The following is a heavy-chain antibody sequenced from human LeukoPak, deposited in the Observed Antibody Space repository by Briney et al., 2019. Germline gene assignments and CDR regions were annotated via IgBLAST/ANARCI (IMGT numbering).Heavy chain of an antibody. V-gene: IGHV4-39*01. CDR1: GGSISNNNYY. D-gene: IGHD3-22*01. CDR3: ARRSYYDSSGYYYY. Sequence: SETLSLTCTVSGGSISNNNYYWGWIRQPPGKGLEWIGTIYYSGSTYYNPSLKRRVTISVDTSRNQFSLKLSSVTAADTAVYYCARRSYYDSSGYYYYWGQGTLVTVSS. J-gene: IGHJ4*02. CDR2: IYYSGST.